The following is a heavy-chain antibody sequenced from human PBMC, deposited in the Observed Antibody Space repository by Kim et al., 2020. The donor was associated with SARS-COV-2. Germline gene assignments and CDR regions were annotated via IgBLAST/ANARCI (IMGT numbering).Heavy chain of an antibody. CDR1: GYTFTSYG. CDR2: ISAYNGNT. D-gene: IGHD2-2*01. V-gene: IGHV1-18*01. Sequence: ASVKVSCKASGYTFTSYGISWVRQAPGQGLEWMGWISAYNGNTNYAQKLQGRVTMTTDTSTSTAYMELRSLRSDDTAVYYCASPAGYCSSTSCPKPFDYWGQGTLVTVSS. J-gene: IGHJ4*02. CDR3: ASPAGYCSSTSCPKPFDY.